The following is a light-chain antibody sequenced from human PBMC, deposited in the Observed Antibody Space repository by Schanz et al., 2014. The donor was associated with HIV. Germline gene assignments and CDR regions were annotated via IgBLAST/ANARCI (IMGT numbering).Light chain of an antibody. CDR2: ETS. CDR3: QQYHSRVT. J-gene: IGKJ1*01. V-gene: IGKV1-5*01. Sequence: TQMTQSPSTLSASVGDRVTITCRASKTIGTSLAWYQQKPGKAPRLLIYETSSLQSGVPSRFSGSGSGTVFTLAISCLQPDDFATYLCQQYHSRVTFGQGTEVEI. CDR1: KTIGTS.